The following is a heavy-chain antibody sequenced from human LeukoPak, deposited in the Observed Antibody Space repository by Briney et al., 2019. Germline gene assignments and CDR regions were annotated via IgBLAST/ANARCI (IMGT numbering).Heavy chain of an antibody. V-gene: IGHV3-7*01. CDR3: ARRGYYGSGVLGYFDY. J-gene: IGHJ4*02. CDR1: GFTFSSYW. Sequence: GGSLRLSCAASGFTFSSYWMSWVRQAPGKGLEWVANIKQDGSEKYYVDSVKGRFTISRDNAKNSLYLQMNSLRAEDTAVYYCARRGYYGSGVLGYFDYWGQGTLVTVSS. D-gene: IGHD3-10*01. CDR2: IKQDGSEK.